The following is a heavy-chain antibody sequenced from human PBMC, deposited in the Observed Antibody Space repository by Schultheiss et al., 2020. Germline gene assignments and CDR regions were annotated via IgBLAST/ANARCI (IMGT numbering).Heavy chain of an antibody. J-gene: IGHJ6*03. CDR1: GGTFSSYA. D-gene: IGHD6-13*01. V-gene: IGHV1-69*06. Sequence: SVKVSCKASGGTFSSYAISWVRQAPGQGLEWMGGIIPIFGTANYAQKFQGRVTITADKSTSTAYMELSSLRSEDTAVYYCARVSGIAAAAHYYYYMDVWGKGTTVTVSS. CDR3: ARVSGIAAAAHYYYYMDV. CDR2: IIPIFGTA.